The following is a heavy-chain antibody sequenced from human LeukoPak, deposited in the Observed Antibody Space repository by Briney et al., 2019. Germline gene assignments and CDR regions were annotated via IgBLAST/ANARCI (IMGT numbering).Heavy chain of an antibody. D-gene: IGHD4-17*01. Sequence: PGGSLRLSCAGSGFTFSSHWMTWVRQAPGKGLEWVANIKQDGSEKYYVDSVKGRFTISRDNAKSSLYLEMSSLRAEDTAVYYCVRYRDGEYDYWGQGTLVTVSS. CDR1: GFTFSSHW. V-gene: IGHV3-7*01. J-gene: IGHJ4*02. CDR3: VRYRDGEYDY. CDR2: IKQDGSEK.